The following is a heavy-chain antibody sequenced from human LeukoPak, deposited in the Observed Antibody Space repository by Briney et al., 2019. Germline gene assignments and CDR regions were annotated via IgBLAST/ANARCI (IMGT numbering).Heavy chain of an antibody. Sequence: GGSLRLSCAASGFTFSSYSMTWVRQAPGKGLEWVSPISSSSSYIYYADSVKGRFTISRDNAKNSLYLQMNSLRAEDTAVYYCARDSRYSYGYSDYWGQGTLVTVSS. CDR2: ISSSSSYI. D-gene: IGHD5-18*01. J-gene: IGHJ4*02. CDR3: ARDSRYSYGYSDY. CDR1: GFTFSSYS. V-gene: IGHV3-21*01.